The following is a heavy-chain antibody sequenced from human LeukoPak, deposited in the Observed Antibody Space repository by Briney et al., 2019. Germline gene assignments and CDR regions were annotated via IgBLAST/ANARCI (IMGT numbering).Heavy chain of an antibody. CDR3: ARQVRSPVVMFMDV. J-gene: IGHJ6*03. Sequence: SETLSLTCTVAGGSISTSTYNWGWIRQPPGKGLEWIGSVYYTGITYYNPSVESRVTISVDTSKDHFSLELNSVTAADTGVYFCARQVRSPVVMFMDVWGKGTTVIVSS. CDR1: GGSISTSTYN. V-gene: IGHV4-39*01. D-gene: IGHD3-22*01. CDR2: VYYTGIT.